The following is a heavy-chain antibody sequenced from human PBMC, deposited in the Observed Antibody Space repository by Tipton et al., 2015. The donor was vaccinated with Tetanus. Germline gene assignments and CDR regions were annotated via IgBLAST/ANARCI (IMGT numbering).Heavy chain of an antibody. D-gene: IGHD6-19*01. V-gene: IGHV4-59*01. CDR3: AGSQWLDGFIFDY. CDR2: ISHSGSP. J-gene: IGHJ4*02. Sequence: TLSLTCNVSGDSITKDYWSWIRQSPGKTLEWIGYISHSGSPNYNPSLKSRATVSVDTSKNQFSLDLTSVTAADTGVYYCAGSQWLDGFIFDYWGQGSLVTVAS. CDR1: GDSITKDY.